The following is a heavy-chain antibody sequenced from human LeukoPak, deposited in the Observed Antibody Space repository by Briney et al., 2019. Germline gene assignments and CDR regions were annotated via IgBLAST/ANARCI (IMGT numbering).Heavy chain of an antibody. D-gene: IGHD6-19*01. CDR1: GDNFNRHW. Sequence: GESLKISCKGSGDNFNRHWIGWVRQMSGKGVEWMGIIYLGDSDTRYSPSFQGQIIISADKSISTAYLQWSSLKASDTAIYYCARHSSYTSGWPLDYWGQGTLVTVSS. V-gene: IGHV5-51*01. CDR3: ARHSSYTSGWPLDY. CDR2: IYLGDSDT. J-gene: IGHJ4*02.